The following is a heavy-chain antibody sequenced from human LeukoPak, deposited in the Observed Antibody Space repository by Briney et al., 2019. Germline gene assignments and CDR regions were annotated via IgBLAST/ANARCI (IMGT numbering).Heavy chain of an antibody. V-gene: IGHV3-23*01. CDR3: AKSWDWNDEGKYFDC. Sequence: GGSLRLSCAASGFTFSSYAMSWVRQLPGKGLEWVSAISGNGGNTYYADSVKGRFTFSRDNSKNTLYLQMNSLRAEDTALYYCAKSWDWNDEGKYFDCWGQGTLVTVSS. J-gene: IGHJ4*02. D-gene: IGHD1-1*01. CDR1: GFTFSSYA. CDR2: ISGNGGNT.